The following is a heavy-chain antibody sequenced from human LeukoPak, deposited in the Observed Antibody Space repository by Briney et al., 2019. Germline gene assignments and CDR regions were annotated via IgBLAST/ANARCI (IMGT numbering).Heavy chain of an antibody. D-gene: IGHD4-17*01. CDR2: IWYDGSNK. CDR1: GFTFSSYE. V-gene: IGHV3-33*08. Sequence: GGSLRLSCAASGFTFSSYEMNWVRQAPGKGLEWVAVIWYDGSNKYYADSVKGRFTISRDNSKNTLYLQMNSLRAEDTAVYYCARDYGDYVNYYYGMDVWGQGTTVTVSS. J-gene: IGHJ6*02. CDR3: ARDYGDYVNYYYGMDV.